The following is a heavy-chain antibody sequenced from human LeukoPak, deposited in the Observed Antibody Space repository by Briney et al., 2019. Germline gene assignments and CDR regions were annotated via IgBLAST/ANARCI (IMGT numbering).Heavy chain of an antibody. Sequence: SQTLSLTCTVSGGSISSGSYYWSWIRQPAGKGLEWIGRIYTSGSTRFNPSLKSRVTMSVDTSKNQFSLKLSSVTAAGTAVYFCARGMAVAYDYNWFDPWGQGTLVTVSS. CDR1: GGSISSGSYY. V-gene: IGHV4-61*02. J-gene: IGHJ5*02. CDR3: ARGMAVAYDYNWFDP. D-gene: IGHD5-12*01. CDR2: IYTSGST.